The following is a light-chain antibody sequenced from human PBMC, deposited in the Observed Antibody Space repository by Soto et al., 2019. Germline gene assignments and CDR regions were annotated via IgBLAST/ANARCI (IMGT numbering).Light chain of an antibody. Sequence: QSAVSPPPCASVCTGELVSIFWTGTKNDIGVYDFVSWYQHHPGKAPRLIIYEVVQRPSGVPDRFSGSKSGNTASLTVSGLQAADEADYFCKSYAGSNTYVVGSGTKVTVL. CDR2: EVV. CDR3: KSYAGSNTYV. CDR1: KNDIGVYDF. V-gene: IGLV2-8*01. J-gene: IGLJ1*01.